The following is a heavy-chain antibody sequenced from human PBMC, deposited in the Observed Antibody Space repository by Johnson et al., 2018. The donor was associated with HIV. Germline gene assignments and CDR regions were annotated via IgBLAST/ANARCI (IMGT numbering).Heavy chain of an antibody. Sequence: QVQLVESGGGLVQPGGSLRLSCAASGFTFSSYAMHWVRQAPGKGLEWVAVISYDGSNKYYADSVKGRFTISRDNSKNTLYLQMNSLRAEDTALYYCAKDMAAAGTGNDDAFDIWGQGTMVTVSS. D-gene: IGHD6-13*01. J-gene: IGHJ3*02. CDR3: AKDMAAAGTGNDDAFDI. CDR1: GFTFSSYA. V-gene: IGHV3-30-3*01. CDR2: ISYDGSNK.